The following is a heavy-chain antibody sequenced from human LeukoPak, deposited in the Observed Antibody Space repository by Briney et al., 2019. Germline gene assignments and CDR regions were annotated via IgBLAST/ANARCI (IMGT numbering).Heavy chain of an antibody. D-gene: IGHD2-2*01. J-gene: IGHJ3*02. Sequence: SETLSLTCTVSGGSISSSSYYWGWIRQPPGKGLEWIGSIYYSGSTYYNPSLKSRVTISVDTSENQFSLKLSSVTAADTAVYYCARVVVPAGPDDAFDIWGQGTMVTVSS. CDR2: IYYSGST. CDR1: GGSISSSSYY. CDR3: ARVVVPAGPDDAFDI. V-gene: IGHV4-39*07.